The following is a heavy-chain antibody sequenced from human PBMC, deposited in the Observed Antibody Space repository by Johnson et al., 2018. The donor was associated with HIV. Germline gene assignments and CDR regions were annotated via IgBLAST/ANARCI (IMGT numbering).Heavy chain of an antibody. CDR3: ARDKYCSGGSCYLDAFDI. CDR2: IKQDGNEK. J-gene: IGHJ3*02. V-gene: IGHV3-7*01. Sequence: VQLVESGGGLVKPGGSLRLSCAASGFTFSNVWMTWVRQAPGKGLEWVANIKQDGNEKYSVDSVKGRFTISRDNAKNSLYLQMNSLRVEDTAVYYCARDKYCSGGSCYLDAFDIWGQGTMVIVSS. D-gene: IGHD2-15*01. CDR1: GFTFSNVW.